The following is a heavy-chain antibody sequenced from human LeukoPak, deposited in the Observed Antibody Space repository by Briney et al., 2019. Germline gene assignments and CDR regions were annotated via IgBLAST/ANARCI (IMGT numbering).Heavy chain of an antibody. J-gene: IGHJ4*02. Sequence: GGSLRLSCAASGFTVSSNYMSWVRQAPGKGLEWVSVIYSGGSTYYADSVKGRFTISRDNSKNALYLQMNSLRAEDTAVYYCARVPLVGATDYWGQGTLVTVSS. CDR2: IYSGGST. CDR1: GFTVSSNY. CDR3: ARVPLVGATDY. V-gene: IGHV3-66*01. D-gene: IGHD1-26*01.